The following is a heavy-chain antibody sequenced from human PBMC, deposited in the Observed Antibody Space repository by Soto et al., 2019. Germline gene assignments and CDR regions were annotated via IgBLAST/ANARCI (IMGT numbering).Heavy chain of an antibody. CDR3: ARDQSSSWYGGYYYYGMDV. J-gene: IGHJ6*02. Sequence: GGSLRLSCAASGFTFSSYSMNWVRQAPGKGLEWVSYISSSSSTIYYADSVKGRFTISRDNAKNSLYLQMNSLRDEDTAVYYCARDQSSSWYGGYYYYGMDVWGQGTTVTVSS. V-gene: IGHV3-48*02. CDR2: ISSSSSTI. CDR1: GFTFSSYS. D-gene: IGHD6-13*01.